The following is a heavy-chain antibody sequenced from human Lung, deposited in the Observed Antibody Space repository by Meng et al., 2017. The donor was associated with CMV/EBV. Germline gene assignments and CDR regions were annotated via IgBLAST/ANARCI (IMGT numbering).Heavy chain of an antibody. CDR2: INSDGSST. J-gene: IGHJ6*02. CDR3: AREGYCSSTSCLYYYYYGMDV. V-gene: IGHV3-74*01. D-gene: IGHD2-2*01. Sequence: GESXKISCAASGFTFSSYWMHWVRQAPGKGLVWVPRINSDGSSTSYAETVKGRFTISRDNAKNTLYLQMNSLRAEDTAVYYCAREGYCSSTSCLYYYYYGMDVXGQGXTVTVSS. CDR1: GFTFSSYW.